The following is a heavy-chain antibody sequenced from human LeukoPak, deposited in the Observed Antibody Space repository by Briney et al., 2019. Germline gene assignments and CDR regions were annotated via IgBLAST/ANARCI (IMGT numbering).Heavy chain of an antibody. CDR2: IKNDGSTT. CDR3: ARGYSSGWYVDGVGY. V-gene: IGHV3-74*01. J-gene: IGHJ4*02. D-gene: IGHD6-13*01. Sequence: GGSLRLSCAASGFTFSSYWMHWVRQPPGKGLVWVSRIKNDGSTTTYADSVKGRFTVSRDNAKNTLYLQMNSLRAEDTAVYYCARGYSSGWYVDGVGYWGQGTLVTVSS. CDR1: GFTFSSYW.